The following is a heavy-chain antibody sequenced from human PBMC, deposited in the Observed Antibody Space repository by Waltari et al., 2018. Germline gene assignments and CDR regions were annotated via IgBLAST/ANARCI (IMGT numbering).Heavy chain of an antibody. Sequence: QLQLQESGPGLVKPSETLSLTCTVSGGSISSSSYYWGWIRQPPGKGLEWIGSIYYSGSTYYNPSLKSRVTISVDTSKNQFSLKLSSGTAADTAVYYCARLRSSSPPFDYWGQGTLVTVSS. CDR3: ARLRSSSPPFDY. D-gene: IGHD6-13*01. CDR2: IYYSGST. CDR1: GGSISSSSYY. J-gene: IGHJ4*02. V-gene: IGHV4-39*01.